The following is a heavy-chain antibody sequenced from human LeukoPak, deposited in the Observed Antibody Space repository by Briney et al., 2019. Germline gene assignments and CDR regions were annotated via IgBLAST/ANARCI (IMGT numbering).Heavy chain of an antibody. Sequence: SETLSLTCTVSGGSISSYYWSWIRQPPGKGLEWIGYIYYSGSTNYNPSLKSRVTISVDTSKNQFSLKLSSVTAADTAVYYCARTGSTVTTWVPIDYWGQGVLVTVSS. CDR1: GGSISSYY. D-gene: IGHD4-17*01. J-gene: IGHJ4*02. V-gene: IGHV4-59*01. CDR3: ARTGSTVTTWVPIDY. CDR2: IYYSGST.